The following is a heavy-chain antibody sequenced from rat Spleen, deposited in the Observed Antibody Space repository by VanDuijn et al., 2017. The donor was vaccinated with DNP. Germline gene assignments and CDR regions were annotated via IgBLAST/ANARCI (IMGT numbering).Heavy chain of an antibody. CDR3: TRRAYYFDY. D-gene: IGHD4-1*01. J-gene: IGHJ2*01. CDR2: IRYDGGGT. V-gene: IGHV5-20*01. Sequence: EVQLVESGGDLVQPGRSLKLFCAASGFTFSDYYMAWFRQAPTKGLEWVAYIRYDGGGTKYGDSVRGRFTISRDNAKNTLYLQMNGLRSEDMATYYCTRRAYYFDYWGQGVMVTVSS. CDR1: GFTFSDYY.